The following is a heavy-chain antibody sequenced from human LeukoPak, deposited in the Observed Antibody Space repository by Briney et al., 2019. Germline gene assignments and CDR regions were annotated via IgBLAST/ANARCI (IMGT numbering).Heavy chain of an antibody. CDR2: INAYNGNT. CDR3: ARAVSQYSSSGS. D-gene: IGHD6-6*01. CDR1: GYTFTSYG. Sequence: ASVKVSCKASGYTFTSYGISWVRQAPGQGLEWMGWINAYNGNTNYAQKLQGRVTMTTDTSTSTAYMELRSLRSDDTAVYYCARAVSQYSSSGSWGQGTLVTVSS. J-gene: IGHJ5*02. V-gene: IGHV1-18*01.